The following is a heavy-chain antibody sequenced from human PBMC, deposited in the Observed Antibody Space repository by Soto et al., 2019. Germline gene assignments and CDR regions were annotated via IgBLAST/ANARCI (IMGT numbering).Heavy chain of an antibody. D-gene: IGHD3-10*01. CDR3: AKDPSWGGSGRPDFDY. V-gene: IGHV3-30*18. J-gene: IGHJ4*02. Sequence: QVQLVESGGGVVQPGRSLRLSCASSGFTFSSYGMHWVRQAPGKGLEWVAVISYDGSNKYYADSVKGRFTISRDNSKNSLYLQMNSLRAEDTAVYYCAKDPSWGGSGRPDFDYWGQGTLVTVSS. CDR1: GFTFSSYG. CDR2: ISYDGSNK.